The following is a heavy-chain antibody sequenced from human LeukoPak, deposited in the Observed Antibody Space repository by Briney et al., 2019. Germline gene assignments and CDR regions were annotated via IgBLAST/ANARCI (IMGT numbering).Heavy chain of an antibody. CDR1: GGTFSSYA. V-gene: IGHV1-69*13. J-gene: IGHJ6*03. Sequence: SVNVSCMASGGTFSSYAISWVRQAPGQGLEWMGGIIPIFGTANYAQKFQGRVTITADESTRTAYMELSSLRSEDTAVYYCAREGLGWSRVPAAMPGEYYYYMDVWGKGTTVTISS. CDR2: IIPIFGTA. D-gene: IGHD2-2*01. CDR3: AREGLGWSRVPAAMPGEYYYYMDV.